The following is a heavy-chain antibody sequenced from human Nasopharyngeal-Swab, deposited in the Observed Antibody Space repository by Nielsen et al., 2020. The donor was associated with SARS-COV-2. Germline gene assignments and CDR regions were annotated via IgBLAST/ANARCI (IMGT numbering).Heavy chain of an antibody. D-gene: IGHD2-2*01. V-gene: IGHV3-23*01. CDR3: AKSSRIVVVPAAKWFDP. J-gene: IGHJ5*02. Sequence: GESLKISCAASGFTFSGYAMSWVRQAPGKGLEWVSAISGSGSSTYYADFVKGRFTISRDNSKNTLYLQMNSLRAEDTAVYYCAKSSRIVVVPAAKWFDPWGQGTLITVSS. CDR1: GFTFSGYA. CDR2: ISGSGSST.